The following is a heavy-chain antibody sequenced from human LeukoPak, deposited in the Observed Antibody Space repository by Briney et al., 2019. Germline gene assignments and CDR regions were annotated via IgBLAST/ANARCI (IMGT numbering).Heavy chain of an antibody. CDR2: INHSGST. CDR1: GGSFSGYY. V-gene: IGHV4-34*01. CDR3: VRGGDGSGSYYPRGNY. J-gene: IGHJ4*02. D-gene: IGHD3-10*01. Sequence: SETLSLTCAVYGGSFSGYYWSWIRQPPGKGLEWIGEINHSGSTNYNPSLKSRVTISVDTFKNQFSLKLSSVTAADTAVYYCVRGGDGSGSYYPRGNYWGQGTLVTVSS.